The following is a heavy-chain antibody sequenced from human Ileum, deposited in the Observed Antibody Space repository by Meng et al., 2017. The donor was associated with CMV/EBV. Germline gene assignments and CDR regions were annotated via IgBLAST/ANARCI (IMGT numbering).Heavy chain of an antibody. CDR2: ISGSGGST. Sequence: GESLKISCAASGFTFSSYAKSWVRQAPGKGLEWVSAISGSGGSTYYADSVKGRFTISRDNSKNTLYLQMNSLRAEDTAVYYCAKDRAAAGTHYYYGMDVWGQGTTVTVSS. CDR1: GFTFSSYA. D-gene: IGHD6-13*01. J-gene: IGHJ6*02. V-gene: IGHV3-23*01. CDR3: AKDRAAAGTHYYYGMDV.